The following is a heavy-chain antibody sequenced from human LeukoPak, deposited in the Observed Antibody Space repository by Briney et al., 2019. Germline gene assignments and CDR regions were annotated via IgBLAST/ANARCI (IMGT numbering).Heavy chain of an antibody. CDR1: GFTFSSYW. V-gene: IGHV3-7*03. CDR3: ARDLAVAGTGSDY. D-gene: IGHD6-19*01. Sequence: GRSLRLSCAASGFTFSSYWMSWVRQAPGKGLEWVANIKQDGSEKYYVDSVKGRFTISRDNAKNSLYLQMNSLRAEDTAVYYCARDLAVAGTGSDYWGQGTLVTVSS. J-gene: IGHJ4*02. CDR2: IKQDGSEK.